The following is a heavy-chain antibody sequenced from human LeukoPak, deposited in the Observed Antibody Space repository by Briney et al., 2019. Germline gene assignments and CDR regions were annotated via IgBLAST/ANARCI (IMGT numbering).Heavy chain of an antibody. V-gene: IGHV5-51*01. J-gene: IGHJ2*01. CDR1: GYSFTSYW. CDR2: IYPGDSDT. Sequence: SGASLKISCKGSGYSFTSYWIGWVRPLPGKGLEWMGIIYPGDSDTRYSPSFQGQVTISADKSISTAYLQWSSLKASDTAMYYCARAAYGWDRGYFDLWGRGTLVTVSS. D-gene: IGHD6-19*01. CDR3: ARAAYGWDRGYFDL.